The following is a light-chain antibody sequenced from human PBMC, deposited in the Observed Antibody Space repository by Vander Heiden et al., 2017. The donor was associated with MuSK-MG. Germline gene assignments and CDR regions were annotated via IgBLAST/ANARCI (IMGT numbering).Light chain of an antibody. CDR2: AAS. Sequence: AIRMTQSPSSFSASTGDRVTITCRASQGISSYLAWYQQKPGKAPKLLIYAASTLQSGVPSRFSGSGSGTDFTLTISCLQSEDFATYYCQQDYSYLSTFGHGTKVDIK. CDR3: QQDYSYLST. CDR1: QGISSY. V-gene: IGKV1-8*01. J-gene: IGKJ3*01.